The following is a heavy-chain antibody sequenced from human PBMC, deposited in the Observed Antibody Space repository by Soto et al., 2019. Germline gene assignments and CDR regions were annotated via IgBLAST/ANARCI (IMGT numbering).Heavy chain of an antibody. D-gene: IGHD3-3*01. CDR2: ISGSGGST. J-gene: IGHJ4*02. CDR3: AKVPYYDFWSGYSGYIYYFDY. CDR1: GFTFSSYA. Sequence: HPGGSLRLSCAASGFTFSSYAMSWVRQAPGKGLEWVSAISGSGGSTYYADSVKGRFTISRDNSKNTLYLQMNSLRAEDTAVYYCAKVPYYDFWSGYSGYIYYFDYWGQGTLVTVSS. V-gene: IGHV3-23*01.